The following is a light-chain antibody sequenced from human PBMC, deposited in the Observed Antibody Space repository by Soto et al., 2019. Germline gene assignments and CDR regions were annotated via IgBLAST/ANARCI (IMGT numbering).Light chain of an antibody. Sequence: EIVVTQSPGTLSLSPGDRATLSCRTSRPVNGNYLAWYQQRPSQAPRLLIFDAIGRAAGISDRFSGSGSGTDFTLTISRLEPEDFAVYFCQYFGTSPVIVFGGGTKVDIK. CDR1: RPVNGNY. V-gene: IGKV3-20*01. CDR2: DAI. CDR3: QYFGTSPVIV. J-gene: IGKJ4*01.